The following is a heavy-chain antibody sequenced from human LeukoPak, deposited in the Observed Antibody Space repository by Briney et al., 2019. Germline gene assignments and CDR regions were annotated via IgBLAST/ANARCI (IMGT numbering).Heavy chain of an antibody. CDR1: GGSITSRSNY. D-gene: IGHD3-22*01. CDR3: ARDRYYEPLDY. CDR2: INYSGST. V-gene: IGHV4-39*07. Sequence: SETLSLTCTVSGGSITSRSNYWGWIRQPPGKGLEWIGSINYSGSTYYNPSLKSRVTISVDTSKNQFSLKLISVTAADTAVYYCARDRYYEPLDYWGQGTLVTVSS. J-gene: IGHJ4*02.